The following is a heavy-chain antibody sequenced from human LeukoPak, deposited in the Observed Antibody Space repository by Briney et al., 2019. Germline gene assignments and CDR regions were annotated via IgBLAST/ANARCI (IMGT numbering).Heavy chain of an antibody. D-gene: IGHD4-23*01. Sequence: SETLSLTCTVSGGSISGFYWIWIRQPPGKALEWIGYIYYSGSTNYNPSLKSRAALSVDTSKNQFSLKLSSVTAADTALYYCARVSNALSGNGAFDIWGQGTMVTVSS. CDR3: ARVSNALSGNGAFDI. V-gene: IGHV4-59*01. CDR1: GGSISGFY. J-gene: IGHJ3*02. CDR2: IYYSGST.